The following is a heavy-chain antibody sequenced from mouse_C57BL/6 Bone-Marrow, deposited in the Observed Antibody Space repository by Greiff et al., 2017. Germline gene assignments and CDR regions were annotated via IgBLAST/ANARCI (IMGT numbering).Heavy chain of an antibody. CDR1: GYTFTSYW. CDR2: IDPSDSYT. Sequence: VQLQQPGAELVKPGASVKLSCKASGYTFTSYWMQWVKQRPGQGLEWIGEIDPSDSYTNYNQKFKGKATLTVDTSSSTAYMQLSSLTSEDSAVYYCARLEDYDDFDYWGQGTTLTVSS. J-gene: IGHJ2*01. D-gene: IGHD2-4*01. CDR3: ARLEDYDDFDY. V-gene: IGHV1-50*01.